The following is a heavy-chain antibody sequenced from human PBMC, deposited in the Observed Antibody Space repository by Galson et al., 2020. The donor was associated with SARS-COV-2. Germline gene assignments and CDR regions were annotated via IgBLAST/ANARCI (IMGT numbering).Heavy chain of an antibody. CDR2: ISYDGSNK. V-gene: IGHV3-30*04. CDR1: GFTFSSYA. Sequence: QLGESLKISCAASGFTFSSYAMHWVRQAPGKGLEWVAVISYDGSNKYYADSVKGRFTISRDNSKNTLYLQMNSLRAEDTAVYYCARGPNYYYMDVWGKGATVTVSS. J-gene: IGHJ6*03. CDR3: ARGPNYYYMDV.